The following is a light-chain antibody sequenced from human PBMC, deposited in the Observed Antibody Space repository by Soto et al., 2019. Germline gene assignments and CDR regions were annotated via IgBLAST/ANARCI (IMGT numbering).Light chain of an antibody. CDR3: QQYNNWPRVT. CDR1: QSVSSN. J-gene: IGKJ4*01. V-gene: IGKV3-15*01. Sequence: EIVMTQSPATLSVSPGERATLSCRASQSVSSNLAWYQQKPGQAPWLLIYGASTRATGIPARFSGSGSGTEFTLTISSLQSEDFAVYYCQQYNNWPRVTFGGGTKVEIK. CDR2: GAS.